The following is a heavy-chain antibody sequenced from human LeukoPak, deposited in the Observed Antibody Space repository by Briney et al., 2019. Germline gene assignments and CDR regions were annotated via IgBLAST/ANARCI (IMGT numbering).Heavy chain of an antibody. CDR2: ISGSGGST. CDR3: AKDLAEQQLVPNWFDP. V-gene: IGHV3-23*01. Sequence: GGSLRLSCAASGFTFSSYAMSWVRQAPGKGLEWVSAISGSGGSTYYADSVKGRFTISRDNSKNALYLQMNSLRAEDTAVYYCAKDLAEQQLVPNWFDPWGQGTLVTVSS. D-gene: IGHD6-13*01. CDR1: GFTFSSYA. J-gene: IGHJ5*02.